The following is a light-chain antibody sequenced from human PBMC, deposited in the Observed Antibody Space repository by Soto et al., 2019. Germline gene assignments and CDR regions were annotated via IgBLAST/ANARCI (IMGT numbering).Light chain of an antibody. J-gene: IGKJ2*01. V-gene: IGKV1-39*01. CDR1: QSISYY. CDR3: QQSYSTPPDT. CDR2: AAS. Sequence: DIQMTQSPSSLSASVGDRVTITCRASQSISYYLNWYQQKPGKAPKLLIYAASTLQSGVPSRFSGSGSGTDFTLTISSLQPEDFATYYCQQSYSTPPDTFGQGTNLEIK.